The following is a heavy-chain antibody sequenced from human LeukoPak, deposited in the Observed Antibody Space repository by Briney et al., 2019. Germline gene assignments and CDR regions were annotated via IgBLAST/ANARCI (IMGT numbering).Heavy chain of an antibody. CDR2: IRSKSNSYAT. CDR1: GYTFSGSA. D-gene: IGHD2-21*01. Sequence: GGSLRLSCAASGYTFSGSAMHWVRQASGKGLEWVGRIRSKSNSYATAYAASVNGRFNISRDDAKNMVFLQMNSLKTEDTAVYYCTRLYCGGGYCYYFDYWGQGTLVTVSS. J-gene: IGHJ4*02. CDR3: TRLYCGGGYCYYFDY. V-gene: IGHV3-73*01.